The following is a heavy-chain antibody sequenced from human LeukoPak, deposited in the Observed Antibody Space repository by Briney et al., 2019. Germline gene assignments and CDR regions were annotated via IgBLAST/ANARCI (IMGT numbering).Heavy chain of an antibody. V-gene: IGHV3-23*01. D-gene: IGHD1-26*01. CDR1: GFTFSSYA. Sequence: PGGSLRLSCAAFGFTFSSYAMRWVRQAPGKGREWVSAISGSGGSTYYADSVKGRFTISRDNSKNTLYLQMNSLRAEDTAVYYCAKDFRPGSYDWGQGTLVTVSS. J-gene: IGHJ4*02. CDR2: ISGSGGST. CDR3: AKDFRPGSYD.